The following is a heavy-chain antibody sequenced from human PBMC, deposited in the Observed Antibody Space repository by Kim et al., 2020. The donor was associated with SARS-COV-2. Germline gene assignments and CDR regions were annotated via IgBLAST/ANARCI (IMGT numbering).Heavy chain of an antibody. CDR1: GFTLDDYA. CDR2: ISRDGGET. Sequence: GGSLRLSCAASGFTLDDYAIQWVRQAPGKGLEWVSLISRDGGETKYADSVKGRFTISRDNTKKSVYLQMNSLRREDTALYYCVRGQQWLIKNWGQGTQVSVSS. D-gene: IGHD6-19*01. J-gene: IGHJ4*02. CDR3: VRGQQWLIKN. V-gene: IGHV3-43*02.